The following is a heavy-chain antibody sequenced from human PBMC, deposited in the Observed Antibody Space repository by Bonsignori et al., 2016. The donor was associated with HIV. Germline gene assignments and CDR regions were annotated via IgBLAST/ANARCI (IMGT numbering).Heavy chain of an antibody. CDR2: ISSTSKTI. CDR3: AREGLDFYYMDV. Sequence: WIRQPPGKGLEWLSFISSTSKTIYYADSVKGRFTISRDNAKNSLYLQMNSLRDEDTAVYYCAREGLDFYYMDVWGRGTTVTVSS. V-gene: IGHV3-48*02. J-gene: IGHJ6*03.